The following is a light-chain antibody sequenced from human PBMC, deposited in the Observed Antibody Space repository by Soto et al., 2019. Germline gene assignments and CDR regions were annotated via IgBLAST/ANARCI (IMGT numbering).Light chain of an antibody. CDR1: SSDVGGSNY. CDR2: DVS. V-gene: IGLV2-14*01. J-gene: IGLJ1*01. CDR3: GSYTSSSTLYV. Sequence: QSALTQPASVSGSPGQSITISCTGTSSDVGGSNYVSWYQQHPGKAPKLMIYDVSNRPSGVSARFSGSKSGNTASLTISGLQTEDEADYYCGSYTSSSTLYVFGTGTKLT.